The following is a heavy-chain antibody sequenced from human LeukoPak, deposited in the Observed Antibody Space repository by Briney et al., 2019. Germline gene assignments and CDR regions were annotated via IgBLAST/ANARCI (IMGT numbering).Heavy chain of an antibody. Sequence: PSETLSLTCTVSGDSFSSYRWSWLRQSPGKGLEWIGYISPSGSTSYNPSLKSRVTFSVDTSKSQFSLRLTSVTAADTAVYYCARVRRGDHTRGSYYCDHWGQGTLVSVSS. D-gene: IGHD1-26*01. J-gene: IGHJ4*02. CDR2: ISPSGST. CDR3: ARVRRGDHTRGSYYCDH. CDR1: GDSFSSYR. V-gene: IGHV4-59*01.